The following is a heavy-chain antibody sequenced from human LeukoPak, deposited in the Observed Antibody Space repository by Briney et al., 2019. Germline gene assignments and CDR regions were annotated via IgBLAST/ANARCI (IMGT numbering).Heavy chain of an antibody. CDR3: VRFRGCSAANCYPFDY. D-gene: IGHD2-15*01. CDR1: GFMFSGYW. V-gene: IGHV3-74*01. CDR2: INSDGSNR. J-gene: IGHJ4*02. Sequence: GGSLRLSCSASGFMFSGYWMHWVRQAPGKGLVWVSRINSDGSNRYYAGSVEGRFTTSRDNAKDTLYLQMNSLRAEDTAVYYCVRFRGCSAANCYPFDYWGQGTLVTVSS.